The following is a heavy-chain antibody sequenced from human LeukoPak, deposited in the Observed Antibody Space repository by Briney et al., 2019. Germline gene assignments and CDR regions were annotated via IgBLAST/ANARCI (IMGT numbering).Heavy chain of an antibody. D-gene: IGHD6-19*01. CDR3: AREHTPYGSGCTAAY. Sequence: GGSLRLSCAASGFTFSSYSMNWVRQAPGKGLEWVSYIRSSSSTIYYADSGKGRFTISRDNAKNSLYLQMNSLRAEDAAVYYCAREHTPYGSGCTAAYWGQGTLVTVSS. J-gene: IGHJ4*02. CDR2: IRSSSSTI. V-gene: IGHV3-48*01. CDR1: GFTFSSYS.